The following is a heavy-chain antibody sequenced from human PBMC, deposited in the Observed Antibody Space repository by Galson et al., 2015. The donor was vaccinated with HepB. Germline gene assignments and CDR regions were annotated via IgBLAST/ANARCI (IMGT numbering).Heavy chain of an antibody. V-gene: IGHV3-49*03. CDR3: TRERGDIVVVPAAIPEASAFDI. CDR2: IRSKAYGGTT. D-gene: IGHD2-2*02. Sequence: SLRLSCAASGFTFGDYAMSWFRQAPGKGLEWVGFIRSKAYGGTTEHAASVKGRFTISRDDSKSIAYLQMNSLKTEDTAVYYCTRERGDIVVVPAAIPEASAFDIWGQGTIVTVSS. J-gene: IGHJ3*02. CDR1: GFTFGDYA.